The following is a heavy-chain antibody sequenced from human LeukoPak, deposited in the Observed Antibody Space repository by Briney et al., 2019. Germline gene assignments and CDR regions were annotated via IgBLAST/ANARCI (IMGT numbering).Heavy chain of an antibody. Sequence: PSETLSLTCTVSGYSISSGYYWGWIRQPPGKGLEWIGSIYHSGSTYYNPSLKSRVTISVDTSKNQFSLKLSSVTAADTAEYYCARGVGATTWYYLDYWGQGTLVTVSS. J-gene: IGHJ4*02. D-gene: IGHD1-26*01. CDR2: IYHSGST. V-gene: IGHV4-38-2*02. CDR1: GYSISSGYY. CDR3: ARGVGATTWYYLDY.